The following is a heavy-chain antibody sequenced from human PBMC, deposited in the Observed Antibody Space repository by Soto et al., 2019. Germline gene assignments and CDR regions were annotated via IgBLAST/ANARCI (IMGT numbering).Heavy chain of an antibody. Sequence: GGSLRLSCAASGFPFGENTMSWFRLAPGKGLEWVSGISDSGATTYYADSVRGRFTISRDNSKNTLYLQMKSLRAEDSASYYCAKEDTSSGSLDYWGQGALVTVSS. D-gene: IGHD6-19*01. CDR3: AKEDTSSGSLDY. V-gene: IGHV3-23*01. CDR2: ISDSGATT. J-gene: IGHJ4*02. CDR1: GFPFGENT.